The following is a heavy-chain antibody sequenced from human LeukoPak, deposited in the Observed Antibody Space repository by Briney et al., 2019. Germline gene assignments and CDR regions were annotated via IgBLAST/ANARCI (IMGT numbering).Heavy chain of an antibody. D-gene: IGHD3-22*01. J-gene: IGHJ4*02. CDR2: IYYSGST. CDR3: ARGRTMIVVPRGYFDY. Sequence: SETLSLTCTVSGGSISSYYWSWIRQPPGKGLEWIGYIYYSGSTNYNPSLKSRVTISVDTSKNQFSLKLSSVTAADTAVYYCARGRTMIVVPRGYFDYWGQGTLVTVSS. V-gene: IGHV4-59*12. CDR1: GGSISSYY.